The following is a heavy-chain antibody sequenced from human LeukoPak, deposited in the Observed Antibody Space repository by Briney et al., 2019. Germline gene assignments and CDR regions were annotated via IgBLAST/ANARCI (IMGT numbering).Heavy chain of an antibody. CDR1: GYTFTGYY. CDR2: INPNSGGT. J-gene: IGHJ4*02. D-gene: IGHD3-10*01. V-gene: IGHV1-2*02. Sequence: ASVKVSCKASGYTFTGYYMHWVRQAPGQGLEWMGWINPNSGGTNYAQKFQGRVTMTRDTSISTAYMELSRLRSDDTAVYYCARSITMVRGVKAFDYWGQGTLVTVSS. CDR3: ARSITMVRGVKAFDY.